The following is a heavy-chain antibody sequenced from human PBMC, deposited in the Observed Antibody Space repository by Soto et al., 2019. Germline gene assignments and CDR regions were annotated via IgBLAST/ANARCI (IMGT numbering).Heavy chain of an antibody. D-gene: IGHD1-26*01. CDR1: GGSISSSSYY. CDR2: IYYSGST. Sequence: QLQLQESGPGLVKPSETLSLTCTVSGGSISSSSYYWGWIRQPPGKGLEWIGSIYYSGSTYYNPSLKGRVTISVDTSKNQFSLKLSSVTAADTAVYYCARHPRLKVGSYGSYIDYWGQGTLVTVSS. J-gene: IGHJ4*02. V-gene: IGHV4-39*01. CDR3: ARHPRLKVGSYGSYIDY.